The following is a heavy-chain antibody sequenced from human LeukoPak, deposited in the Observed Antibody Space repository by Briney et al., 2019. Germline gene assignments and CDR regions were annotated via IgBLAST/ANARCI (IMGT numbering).Heavy chain of an antibody. CDR1: GFTFSSYG. CDR2: ISYDGSNK. J-gene: IGHJ3*02. V-gene: IGHV3-30*03. Sequence: GGSLRLSCAASGFTFSSYGMHWVRQAPGKGLEWVAVISYDGSNKYYADSVKGRFTISRDNSKNTLYLQMNSLRAEDTAVYYCATLLTWFGELAISGDAFDIWGQGTMVTVSS. CDR3: ATLLTWFGELAISGDAFDI. D-gene: IGHD3-10*01.